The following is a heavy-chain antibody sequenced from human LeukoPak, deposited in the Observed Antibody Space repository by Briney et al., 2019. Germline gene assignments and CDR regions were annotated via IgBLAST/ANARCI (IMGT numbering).Heavy chain of an antibody. D-gene: IGHD6-6*01. CDR1: GFTFSSYW. V-gene: IGHV3-7*01. J-gene: IGHJ6*03. CDR2: IKQDGSEK. Sequence: PGGSLRLSCAASGFTFSSYWMSWVRQAPGKGLEWVANIKQDGSEKYYVDSVKGRFTISRDNAKNSLYLQMNSLRAEDTAVYYCARGGAQLVRHYYYYYMDVWGKGTTVTVSS. CDR3: ARGGAQLVRHYYYYYMDV.